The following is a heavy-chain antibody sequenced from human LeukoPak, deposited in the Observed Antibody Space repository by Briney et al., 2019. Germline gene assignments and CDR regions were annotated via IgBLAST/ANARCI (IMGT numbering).Heavy chain of an antibody. CDR1: GGSITSYY. CDR3: ARSKTTVTSNCFDS. V-gene: IGHV4-59*08. CDR2: IHYTGST. D-gene: IGHD4-17*01. J-gene: IGHJ5*01. Sequence: SETLSLTCTVSGGSITSYYWNWIRQPPGKGLEWTGHIHYTGSTSYNPSLKSRVTISVDTSKNHFSLKLSSVTAADTAVYYCARSKTTVTSNCFDSWGQGTLVTVSS.